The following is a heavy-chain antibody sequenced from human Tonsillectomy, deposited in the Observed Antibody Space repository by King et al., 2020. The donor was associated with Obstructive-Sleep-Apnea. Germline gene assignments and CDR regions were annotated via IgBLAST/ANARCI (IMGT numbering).Heavy chain of an antibody. J-gene: IGHJ6*02. CDR2: IRWNSGII. V-gene: IGHV3-9*01. CDR1: GFTFDDYA. D-gene: IGHD6-13*01. Sequence: VQLVESGGGLVQTGSSLRLSCAASGFTFDDYAMHWVRHAPGKGLEWVSGIRWNSGIIGYADSVKSRFTISRDNAKNTLYLQMNRLRAEDTALYYCAKGVARWDIAAAGTEYYYYGMDVWGQGTTVTVSS. CDR3: AKGVARWDIAAAGTEYYYYGMDV.